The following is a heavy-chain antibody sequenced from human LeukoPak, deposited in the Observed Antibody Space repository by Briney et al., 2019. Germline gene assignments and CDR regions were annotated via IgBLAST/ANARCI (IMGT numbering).Heavy chain of an antibody. Sequence: AASVKVSCKVSGYTLTELSMHWVRQAPGKGLEWMGGFDPEDGETIYAQKFQGRVTMIEDTSTDTAYMELSSLRSEDTAVYYCATTGNTMNDYWGQGTLVTVSS. CDR3: ATTGNTMNDY. V-gene: IGHV1-24*01. CDR2: FDPEDGET. J-gene: IGHJ4*02. D-gene: IGHD3-22*01. CDR1: GYTLTELS.